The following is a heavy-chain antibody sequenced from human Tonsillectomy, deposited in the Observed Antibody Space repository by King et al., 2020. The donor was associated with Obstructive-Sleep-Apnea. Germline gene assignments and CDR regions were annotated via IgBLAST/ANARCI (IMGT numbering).Heavy chain of an antibody. CDR3: AKEGTGGSPFYY. CDR2: SNWKSGSQ. Sequence: VQLVESGGGLVQPGRSLRLSCAASGFTFDDYAMHWVRQAPGKGLEWVSGSNWKSGSQGYADSGKGRFTISRDNATTSVYLQMSSLRGDDTALYYCAKEGTGGSPFYYWGQGTLVTVSS. V-gene: IGHV3-9*01. D-gene: IGHD2-8*02. J-gene: IGHJ4*02. CDR1: GFTFDDYA.